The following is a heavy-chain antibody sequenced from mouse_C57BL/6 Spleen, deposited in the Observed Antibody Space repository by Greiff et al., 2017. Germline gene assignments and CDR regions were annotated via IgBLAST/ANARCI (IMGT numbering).Heavy chain of an antibody. D-gene: IGHD3-2*02. Sequence: EVKLMESGPELVKPGASVKIPCKASGYTFTDYNMDWVKQSHGKSLEWIGDINPNNGGTIYNQKFKGKATLTVDKSSSTAYMELRSLTSEDTAVYYCARWGDSSGYVFDYWGQGTTLTVSS. J-gene: IGHJ2*01. CDR1: GYTFTDYN. V-gene: IGHV1-18*01. CDR3: ARWGDSSGYVFDY. CDR2: INPNNGGT.